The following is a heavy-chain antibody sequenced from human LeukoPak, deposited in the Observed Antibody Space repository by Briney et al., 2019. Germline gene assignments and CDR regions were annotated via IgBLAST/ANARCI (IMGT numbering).Heavy chain of an antibody. Sequence: SETLSFTCTVSGRSISSYYWSWVRQPPGKGLEWIGYISYSGSTDYSPSLKSRVAISVDTSKNQFSLRLSSVTAADTAMYYCASLSYYDSSGLFYYFDAWGQGTLVTVSS. D-gene: IGHD3-22*01. CDR1: GRSISSYY. V-gene: IGHV4-59*08. J-gene: IGHJ4*02. CDR2: ISYSGST. CDR3: ASLSYYDSSGLFYYFDA.